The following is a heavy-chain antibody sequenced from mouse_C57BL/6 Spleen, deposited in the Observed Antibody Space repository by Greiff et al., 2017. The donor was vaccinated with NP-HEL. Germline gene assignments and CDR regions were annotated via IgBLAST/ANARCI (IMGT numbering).Heavy chain of an antibody. CDR1: GFTFSDYG. J-gene: IGHJ4*01. V-gene: IGHV5-17*01. D-gene: IGHD1-1*01. CDR2: ISSGSSTI. Sequence: EVKLEESGGGLVKPGGSLKLSCAASGFTFSDYGMHWVRQAPEKGLEWVAYISSGSSTIYYADTVKGRFTISRDNAKNTLFRQMTSLRSEDTAMYYCARRTTVVATGAMDYWGQGTSVTVSS. CDR3: ARRTTVVATGAMDY.